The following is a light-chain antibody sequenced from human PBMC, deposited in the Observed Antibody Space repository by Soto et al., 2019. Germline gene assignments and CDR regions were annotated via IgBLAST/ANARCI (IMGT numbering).Light chain of an antibody. J-gene: IGKJ1*01. V-gene: IGKV1-5*03. CDR3: QQYDSKWA. CDR1: QNVRSW. CDR2: RAF. Sequence: DIQMTQSPSTLSASIGDRVTITCRASQNVRSWVAWYQQKPGQAPKLLIYRAFNLQSGVPSRFGGSGSGTDFALTISSLQPDDVATYYCQQYDSKWAFGQGTKVDIK.